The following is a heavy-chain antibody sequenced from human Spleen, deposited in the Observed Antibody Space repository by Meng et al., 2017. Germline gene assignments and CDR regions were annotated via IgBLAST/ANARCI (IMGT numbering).Heavy chain of an antibody. CDR3: ARGPTTMAHDFDY. J-gene: IGHJ4*02. CDR2: INHSGST. D-gene: IGHD4-11*01. CDR1: GGSFSDYY. V-gene: IGHV4-34*01. Sequence: VRLQQWGEGLLKPSETLSLPCVVSGGSFSDYYWSCIRQPPGKGLEWIGEINHSGSTNYNPSLESRATISVDTSQNNLSLKLSSVTAADSAVYYCARGPTTMAHDFDYWGQGTLVTVSS.